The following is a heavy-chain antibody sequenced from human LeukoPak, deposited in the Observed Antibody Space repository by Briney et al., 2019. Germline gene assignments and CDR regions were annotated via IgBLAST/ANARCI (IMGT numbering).Heavy chain of an antibody. CDR2: ISYDGSNK. Sequence: GSLRLSCAASGFTFSSYAMHWVRQAPGKGLEWVAVISYDGSNKYYADSVKGRFTISRDNSKNTLYLQMNSLRAEDTAVYYCARAVGAAAGFGMDVWGQGTTVTVSS. D-gene: IGHD6-13*01. V-gene: IGHV3-30-3*01. J-gene: IGHJ6*02. CDR3: ARAVGAAAGFGMDV. CDR1: GFTFSSYA.